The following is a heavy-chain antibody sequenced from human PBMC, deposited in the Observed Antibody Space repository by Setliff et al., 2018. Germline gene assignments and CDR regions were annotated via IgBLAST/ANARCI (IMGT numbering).Heavy chain of an antibody. Sequence: GGSLRLSCAASGFTFSKYGMYWVRQAPGKGLEWVAFIRYDGSNKYYADSVKGRFTISRDNSKNTLHLQMNSLRIEDTAVYYCAKSAGQQLELYYYYYMDVWGKGTTVTVSS. J-gene: IGHJ6*03. D-gene: IGHD6-13*01. CDR1: GFTFSKYG. V-gene: IGHV3-30*02. CDR3: AKSAGQQLELYYYYYMDV. CDR2: IRYDGSNK.